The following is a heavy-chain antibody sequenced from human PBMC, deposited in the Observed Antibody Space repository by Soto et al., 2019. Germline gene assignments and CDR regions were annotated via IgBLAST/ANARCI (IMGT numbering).Heavy chain of an antibody. J-gene: IGHJ4*02. D-gene: IGHD3-3*01. CDR3: AKDPVSYDFWSGPSGFDY. Sequence: PGGSLRLSCAASGFTFSSYAMSWVRQAPGKGLEWVSAISGSGGSTYYADSVKGRFTISRDNSKNTLYLQMNSLRAEDTAVHYCAKDPVSYDFWSGPSGFDYWGQGTLVTVSS. CDR2: ISGSGGST. CDR1: GFTFSSYA. V-gene: IGHV3-23*01.